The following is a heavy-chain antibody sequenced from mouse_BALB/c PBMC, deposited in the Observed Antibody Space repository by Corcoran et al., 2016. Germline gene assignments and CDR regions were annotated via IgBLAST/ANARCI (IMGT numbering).Heavy chain of an antibody. D-gene: IGHD1-1*01. V-gene: IGHV1-18*01. CDR3: ARSYRAMDY. Sequence: EVQLQQSGPELVKPGASVKISCKTSGYTFTEYTMHWVKQSHGKSLAWIGGINPNNGGTSYNQKFKGKATLTVDKSSSTAYMELRSLSSEDSAVYYCARSYRAMDYWGQGTSVTVAS. CDR1: GYTFTEYT. J-gene: IGHJ4*01. CDR2: INPNNGGT.